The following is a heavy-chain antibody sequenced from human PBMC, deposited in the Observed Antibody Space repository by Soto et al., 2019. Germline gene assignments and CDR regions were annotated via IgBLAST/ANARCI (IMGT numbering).Heavy chain of an antibody. D-gene: IGHD1-1*01. CDR1: GFTFSSYA. V-gene: IGHV3-30-3*01. Sequence: PGGSLRLSCAASGFTFSSYAMHWVRQAPGKGLEWVAVISYDGSNKYYADSVKGRFTISRDNAKNSLYLQMNSLRAEDTAVYYCARDQRRYEDGMDVWGQGTTVTVSS. CDR2: ISYDGSNK. J-gene: IGHJ6*02. CDR3: ARDQRRYEDGMDV.